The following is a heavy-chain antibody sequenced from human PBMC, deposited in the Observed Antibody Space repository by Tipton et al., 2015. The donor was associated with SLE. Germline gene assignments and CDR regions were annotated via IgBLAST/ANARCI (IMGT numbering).Heavy chain of an antibody. D-gene: IGHD6-19*01. CDR3: AKGSGWYCDY. CDR1: GGSISSYY. J-gene: IGHJ4*02. V-gene: IGHV4-39*01. CDR2: IYYSGST. Sequence: TLSLTCTVSGGSISSYYWGWIRQPPGKGLEWIGSIYYSGSTYYNPSLKSRVTISVDTSKNQFSLKLSSVTAADTAVYYCAKGSGWYCDYWGQGTLVTVSS.